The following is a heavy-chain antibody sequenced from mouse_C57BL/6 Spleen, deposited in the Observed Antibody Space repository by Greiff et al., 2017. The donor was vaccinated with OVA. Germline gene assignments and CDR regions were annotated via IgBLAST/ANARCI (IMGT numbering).Heavy chain of an antibody. D-gene: IGHD1-1*01. CDR2: IHPNSGST. V-gene: IGHV1-64*01. CDR3: ARDPNYYGSYYFDY. CDR1: GYTFTSYW. Sequence: VQLQQPGAELVKPGASVKLSCKASGYTFTSYWMHWVKQRPGQGLEWIGMIHPNSGSTNYNEKFKSKATLTVDKSSSTAYMQLSSLTSEDSAVYYCARDPNYYGSYYFDYWGQGTTLTVSS. J-gene: IGHJ2*01.